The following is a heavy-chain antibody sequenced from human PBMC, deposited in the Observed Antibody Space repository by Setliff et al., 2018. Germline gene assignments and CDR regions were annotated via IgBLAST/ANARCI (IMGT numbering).Heavy chain of an antibody. CDR3: SRLVRYCTTTTCQRASGDDY. Sequence: ASVKVSCKASGYTFTNYGVTWVRQAPGQGLEWMGWVSPYSGNTYYAPELQGRVTLTTDTSTTTAYLELRSLTSDDTAVYYCSRLVRYCTTTTCQRASGDDYWGQGTLVTVSS. J-gene: IGHJ4*02. D-gene: IGHD2-8*01. CDR1: GYTFTNYG. CDR2: VSPYSGNT. V-gene: IGHV1-18*01.